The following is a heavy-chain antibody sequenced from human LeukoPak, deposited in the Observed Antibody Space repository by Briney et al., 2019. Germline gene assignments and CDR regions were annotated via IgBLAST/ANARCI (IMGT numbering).Heavy chain of an antibody. D-gene: IGHD2-15*01. J-gene: IGHJ6*02. CDR1: GFTFSSYS. CDR3: ARDGVVVVVVAATPRSYYYYGMDV. Sequence: AGSLRLSCAASGFTFSSYSMNWVRQAPGKGLEWVSYISSSSSTIYYADSVKGRFTISRDNAKNSLYLQMNSLRDEDTAVYYCARDGVVVVVVAATPRSYYYYGMDVWGQGTTVTVSS. V-gene: IGHV3-48*02. CDR2: ISSSSSTI.